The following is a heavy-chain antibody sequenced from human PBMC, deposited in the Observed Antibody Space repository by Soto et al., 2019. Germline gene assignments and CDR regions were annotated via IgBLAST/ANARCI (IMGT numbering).Heavy chain of an antibody. V-gene: IGHV3-23*01. CDR1: GFTFSSYA. Sequence: GGSLRLSCAASGFTFSSYAMSWVRQASGKGLEWVSAISGSGGSTYYADSVKGRFTISRDNSKNTLYLQMNSLRAEDTAVYYCAKEVYSSGWYPGNWFDPWGQGTLVTVSS. CDR2: ISGSGGST. J-gene: IGHJ5*02. D-gene: IGHD6-19*01. CDR3: AKEVYSSGWYPGNWFDP.